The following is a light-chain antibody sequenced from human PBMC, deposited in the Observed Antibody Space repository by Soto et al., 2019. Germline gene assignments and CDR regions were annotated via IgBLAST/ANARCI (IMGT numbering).Light chain of an antibody. CDR1: SGHSSYA. CDR2: LNSDGSH. V-gene: IGLV4-69*01. Sequence: QSVLTQSPSASASLGASVKLTCTRSSGHSSYAIAWHQQQPEKGPRYLMKLNSDGSHSKGDGIPDRFSGSSSGAERYLTISSLQSEDEADYYCQTWGTGIPVVFGGGTKLTVL. J-gene: IGLJ2*01. CDR3: QTWGTGIPVV.